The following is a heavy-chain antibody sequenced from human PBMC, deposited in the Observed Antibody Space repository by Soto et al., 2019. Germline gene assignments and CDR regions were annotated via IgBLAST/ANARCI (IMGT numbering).Heavy chain of an antibody. CDR1: GGTFSSYA. CDR2: IIPIFGTA. CDR3: ARGRDTAMVYYYFYGMDV. D-gene: IGHD5-18*01. J-gene: IGHJ6*02. Sequence: SVKVSCKASGGTFSSYAISWVRQAPGQGLGWMGGIIPIFGTANYAQKFQGRVTITADESTSTAYMELSSLRSEDTAVYYCARGRDTAMVYYYFYGMDVWRQGPTVPAS. V-gene: IGHV1-69*13.